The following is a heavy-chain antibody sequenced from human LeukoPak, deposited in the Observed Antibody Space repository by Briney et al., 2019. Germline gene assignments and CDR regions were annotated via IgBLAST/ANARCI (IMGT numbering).Heavy chain of an antibody. V-gene: IGHV3-7*01. J-gene: IGHJ4*02. D-gene: IGHD4-23*01. CDR3: ARVPGVTRYFDS. Sequence: GGSLRLSCAASGFTFTCCWMSWVRQTPGKGLKWVASIKQDGREKFYADSVKGRFTISRDNAKNSLYLQVNSLRAEDTAVSFCARVPGVTRYFDSWGQGVLVTVSS. CDR1: GFTFTCCW. CDR2: IKQDGREK.